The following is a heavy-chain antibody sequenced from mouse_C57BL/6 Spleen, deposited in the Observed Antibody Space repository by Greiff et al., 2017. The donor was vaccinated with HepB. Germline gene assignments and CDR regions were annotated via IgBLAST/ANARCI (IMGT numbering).Heavy chain of an antibody. V-gene: IGHV5-6*01. Sequence: EVHLVESGGDLVKPGGSLKLSCAASGFTFRSYGMSWVRQTPDKRLEWVATISSGGSYTYYPDSVKGRFTLSRDNAENTLYLQMSSLTSEDTAMYYCAREDGSIYGGYAMDYWGQGTSVTVSS. CDR2: ISSGGSYT. CDR3: AREDGSIYGGYAMDY. CDR1: GFTFRSYG. J-gene: IGHJ4*01. D-gene: IGHD1-1*01.